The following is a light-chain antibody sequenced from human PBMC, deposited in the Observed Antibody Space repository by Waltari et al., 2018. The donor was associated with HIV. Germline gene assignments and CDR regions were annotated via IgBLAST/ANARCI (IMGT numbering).Light chain of an antibody. J-gene: IGKJ5*01. V-gene: IGKV3-20*01. CDR1: QRVSSNF. Sequence: ETVLTQSPGTLSLSPGERVNLSCRASQRVSSNFAAGYQHKPGQAPRLLIYGSSTRATGSPARFSGSWSGTDFTLIINSLEREDFAVYYCQQYGNAPPFTFGHVTRLESK. CDR3: QQYGNAPPFT. CDR2: GSS.